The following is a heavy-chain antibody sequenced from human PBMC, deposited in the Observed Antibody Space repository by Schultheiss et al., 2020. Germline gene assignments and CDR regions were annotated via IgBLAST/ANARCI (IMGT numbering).Heavy chain of an antibody. V-gene: IGHV4-4*07. J-gene: IGHJ3*02. CDR3: SSGYYYDSSGLLSFDI. Sequence: SETLPLTCTVSGGSISSYYWSWIRQPAGKGLEWIGRIYTSGSTNYNPALKSRVTMSVDTSKNQFSLKLSSVTAADTAVYYCSSGYYYDSSGLLSFDIWGHGTMVTVSS. D-gene: IGHD3-22*01. CDR1: GGSISSYY. CDR2: IYTSGST.